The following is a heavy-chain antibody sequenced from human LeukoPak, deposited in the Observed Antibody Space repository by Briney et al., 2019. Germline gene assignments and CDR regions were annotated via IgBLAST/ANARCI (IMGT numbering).Heavy chain of an antibody. CDR3: ARAAVVAASPIYYYYYGMDV. CDR2: ISSSGSTI. Sequence: GGSLRLSCAASGFTFSDYYMSWIRQAPGKGLEWVSYISSSGSTIYYADSAKGRFAISRDNAKNSLYLQMNSLRAEDTAVYYCARAAVVAASPIYYYYYGMDVWGQGTTVTVSS. D-gene: IGHD2-15*01. CDR1: GFTFSDYY. V-gene: IGHV3-11*01. J-gene: IGHJ6*02.